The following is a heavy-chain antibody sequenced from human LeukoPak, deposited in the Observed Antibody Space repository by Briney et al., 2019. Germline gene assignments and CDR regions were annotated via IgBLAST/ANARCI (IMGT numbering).Heavy chain of an antibody. Sequence: GGSLRLSCAASGFTFSSYATSWVRQAPGKGLMYISRNNGDGSTTNYADVVKGRFTMSRDNVKNTLYLQMNSLRVEDTAVYYCAKDLAWGLDYWGQGTPVTVSS. CDR3: AKDLAWGLDY. J-gene: IGHJ4*02. CDR1: GFTFSSYA. D-gene: IGHD7-27*01. V-gene: IGHV3-74*01. CDR2: NNGDGSTT.